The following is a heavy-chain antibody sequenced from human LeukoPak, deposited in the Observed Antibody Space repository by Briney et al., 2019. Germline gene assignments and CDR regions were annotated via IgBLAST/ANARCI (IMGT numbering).Heavy chain of an antibody. J-gene: IGHJ1*01. D-gene: IGHD3-22*01. CDR1: GYTFTSYY. V-gene: IGHV1-46*01. CDR2: INPSGGST. Sequence: ASVKVSCEASGYTFTSYYMHWVRQAPGQGLEWMGIINPSGGSTSYAQKFQGRVTMTRDMSTSTVYMELSSLRAEDTALYYCAQDAASSGYLWYFESWGQGTLVTVSS. CDR3: AQDAASSGYLWYFES.